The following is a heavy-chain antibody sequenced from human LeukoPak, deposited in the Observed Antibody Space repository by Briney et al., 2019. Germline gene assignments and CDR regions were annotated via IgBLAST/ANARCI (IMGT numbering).Heavy chain of an antibody. Sequence: SETLSLTCTVSSGSISGSYWSWIRQPQGKGLEWIAYMYNSGSTNYHSSLNSRVTNSIDTSMNQFSLTLSSRTAADTAIYYCARGIESYGDYGYWGQGILVTVSS. CDR3: ARGIESYGDYGY. CDR2: MYNSGST. D-gene: IGHD4-17*01. CDR1: SGSISGSY. V-gene: IGHV4-59*01. J-gene: IGHJ4*02.